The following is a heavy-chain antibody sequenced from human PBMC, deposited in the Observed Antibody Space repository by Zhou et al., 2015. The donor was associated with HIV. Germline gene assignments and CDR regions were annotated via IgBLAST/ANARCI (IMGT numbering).Heavy chain of an antibody. J-gene: IGHJ4*02. Sequence: QVQLVQSGAEVKKPGSSVKVSCKASGGTFSSYTISWVRQAPGQGLEWMGRIIPILGIANYAQKFQGRVTITADKSTSTAYMELSSLRSEDTAVYYCARGVSSWLQEPFDYWGQGTLVTVSS. CDR1: GGTFSSYT. CDR3: ARGVSSWLQEPFDY. V-gene: IGHV1-69*02. D-gene: IGHD6-13*01. CDR2: IIPILGIA.